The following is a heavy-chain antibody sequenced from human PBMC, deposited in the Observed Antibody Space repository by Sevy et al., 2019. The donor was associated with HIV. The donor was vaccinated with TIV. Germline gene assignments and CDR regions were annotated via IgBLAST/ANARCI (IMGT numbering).Heavy chain of an antibody. J-gene: IGHJ3*02. CDR3: ARNNCSITNCYMGDVFDI. D-gene: IGHD2-2*02. V-gene: IGHV3-21*01. CDR1: GFTFSSYS. CDR2: ISGISKYI. Sequence: GGSLRLSCAASGFTFSSYSMNWVRQAPGKGLEWVSSISGISKYIYYADSMKGRFTVSRDNARNSLYLQMNSLRAEDTAVYYCARNNCSITNCYMGDVFDIWGQGTMVTVSS.